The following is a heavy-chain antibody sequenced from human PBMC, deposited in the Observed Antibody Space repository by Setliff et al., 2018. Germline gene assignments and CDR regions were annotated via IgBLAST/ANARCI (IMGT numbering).Heavy chain of an antibody. CDR2: INHRGNT. CDR1: GGSFSDYY. CDR3: AKQGSYYYYMDV. V-gene: IGHV4-34*01. Sequence: PSETLSLTCAVYGGSFSDYYWSWIRQSPGKGLEWIGEINHRGNTNCNPSLKSRVTMSVDTFKNQFSLKLRSMTAADTAVYYCAKQGSYYYYMDVWGKGTTVTVS. J-gene: IGHJ6*03. D-gene: IGHD6-13*01.